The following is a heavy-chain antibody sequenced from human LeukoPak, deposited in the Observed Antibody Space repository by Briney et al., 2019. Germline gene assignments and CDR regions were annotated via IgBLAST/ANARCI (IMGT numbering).Heavy chain of an antibody. CDR2: IYSSGST. CDR3: ARYCSGGSCYGYYYMDV. Sequence: SETLSLTCTVSGGSISSYSWTWIRQPAGKGLEWIGRIYSSGSTEYNPSLKSRVTMSVDTSKNQFSLKLSSVTAADTAVYYCARYCSGGSCYGYYYMDVWGKGTTVTVSS. CDR1: GGSISSYS. D-gene: IGHD2-15*01. V-gene: IGHV4-4*07. J-gene: IGHJ6*03.